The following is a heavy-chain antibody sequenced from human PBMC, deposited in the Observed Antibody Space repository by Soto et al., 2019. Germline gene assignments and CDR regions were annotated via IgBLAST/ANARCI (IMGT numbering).Heavy chain of an antibody. J-gene: IGHJ4*02. CDR2: ISYDGSNQ. CDR3: TKDIRRNGDYGPHYFDY. V-gene: IGHV3-30*18. Sequence: QVQLVESGGAVVQPGKSLRLSCAASGFSFNTYGMYWVRQAPGKGLEWVAAISYDGSNQYHADSVKGRFTISRDNAKNSLYLQMNSLRAEDTALYYCTKDIRRNGDYGPHYFDYWGQGTLVTVSS. D-gene: IGHD2-21*02. CDR1: GFSFNTYG.